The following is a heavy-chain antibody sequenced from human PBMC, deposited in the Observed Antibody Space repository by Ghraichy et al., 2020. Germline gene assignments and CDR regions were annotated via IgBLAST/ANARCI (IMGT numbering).Heavy chain of an antibody. J-gene: IGHJ4*02. V-gene: IGHV3-30*01. CDR2: ISYDGSNK. CDR1: GFTFSSYS. Sequence: GGSLRLSCAASGFTFSSYSMNWVRQAPGKGLEWVAVISYDGSNKYYADSVKGRFTISRDNSKNTLYLQMNSLRAEDTAVYYCARDQSPWYNWNFITRHFDYWGQGTLVTVSS. CDR3: ARDQSPWYNWNFITRHFDY. D-gene: IGHD1-7*01.